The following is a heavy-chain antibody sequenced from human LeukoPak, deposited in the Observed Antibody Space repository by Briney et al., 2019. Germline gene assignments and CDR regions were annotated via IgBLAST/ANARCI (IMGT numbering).Heavy chain of an antibody. CDR1: GFTFSNYW. Sequence: PGGSLRLSCAASGFTFSNYWMSWVRQAPGKGLEWVANIKQDGSEKYYVDSVKGRFTISRDNAKNSLYLQMNSLRAEDTAVYYCARDPTVTTSEVYWGQGTLVTVSS. J-gene: IGHJ4*02. CDR2: IKQDGSEK. D-gene: IGHD4-17*01. CDR3: ARDPTVTTSEVY. V-gene: IGHV3-7*01.